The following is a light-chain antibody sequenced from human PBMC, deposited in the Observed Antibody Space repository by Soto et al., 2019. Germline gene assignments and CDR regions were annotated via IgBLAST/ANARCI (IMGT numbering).Light chain of an antibody. CDR2: GAF. CDR1: QSVRSK. V-gene: IGKV3-15*01. Sequence: EIVMTQSPVTLSVSPGERATLSCRASQSVRSKLAWYQQKPGQAPSLLIYGAFNRATGIPTRFRGTGSGTEFSLTISRLQSEDFALYYCQQYNDWPLTFGHWTNVDI. CDR3: QQYNDWPLT. J-gene: IGKJ1*01.